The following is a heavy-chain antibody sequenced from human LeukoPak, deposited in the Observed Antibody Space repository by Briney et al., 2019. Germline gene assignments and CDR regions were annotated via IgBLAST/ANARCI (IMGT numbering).Heavy chain of an antibody. CDR1: GGTFNNSA. CDR2: ISAYNGNT. Sequence: ASVKVSCKTSGGTFNNSAISWVRQAPGQGLEWMGWISAYNGNTNYAQKFQGRVTMTTDTSTSTAYMDLRSLRSDDTAVYYCARDPGSYAFDIWGQGTMVTVSS. J-gene: IGHJ3*02. CDR3: ARDPGSYAFDI. D-gene: IGHD1-26*01. V-gene: IGHV1-18*01.